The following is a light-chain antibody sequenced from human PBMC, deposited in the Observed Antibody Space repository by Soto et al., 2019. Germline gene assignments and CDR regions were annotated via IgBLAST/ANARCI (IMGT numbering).Light chain of an antibody. CDR2: GAS. Sequence: EIVMTQSPATLSVSPGERATLSCRASQGFTSTVAWYQQKPGQAPRLLIYGASTRATAIPPRFSGSGSGTEFTLTISSLQSEDAAVYYCQHYNDWPTTFGQGTKVDIK. CDR1: QGFTST. J-gene: IGKJ1*01. CDR3: QHYNDWPTT. V-gene: IGKV3-15*01.